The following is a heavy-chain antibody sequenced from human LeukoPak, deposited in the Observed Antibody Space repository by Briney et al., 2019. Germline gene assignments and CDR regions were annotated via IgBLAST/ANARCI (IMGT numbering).Heavy chain of an antibody. CDR2: IYYSGST. Sequence: SENLSFTCSVSGVTISCYYWSWIRQPPGKGLEGIGNIYYSGSTNYNSSLKSRVTISVDTSKNQFSLRLSSVTAADTAVYYCARVTGYMIEDYFDYWGQGILVTVSS. J-gene: IGHJ4*02. V-gene: IGHV4-59*01. CDR1: GVTISCYY. CDR3: ARVTGYMIEDYFDY. D-gene: IGHD3-22*01.